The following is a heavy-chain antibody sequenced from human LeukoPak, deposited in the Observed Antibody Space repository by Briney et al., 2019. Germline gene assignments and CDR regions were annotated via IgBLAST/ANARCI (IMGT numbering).Heavy chain of an antibody. CDR2: IIPIFGAA. CDR3: ARARSPSSGYLLRDHNWFDP. D-gene: IGHD3-22*01. V-gene: IGHV1-69*05. Sequence: SVKVSCKASGGTFSSYAFSWVRQAPGQGLEWMGGIIPIFGAAIYAQKFQGRVTITTDESTSTAYMELSSLRSEDTAVYYCARARSPSSGYLLRDHNWFDPWGQGTLDTVSS. J-gene: IGHJ5*02. CDR1: GGTFSSYA.